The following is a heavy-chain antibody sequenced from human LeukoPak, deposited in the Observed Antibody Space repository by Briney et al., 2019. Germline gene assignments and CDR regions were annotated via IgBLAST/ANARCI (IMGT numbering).Heavy chain of an antibody. Sequence: GASVKVSCKASGYTFTGYYMHWVRQATGQGLEWMGWMNPNSGNTGYAQKFQGRVTMTRNTSISTAYMELSSLRSEDTAVYYCARRLDYSNSMDVWGQGTTVTVSS. CDR1: GYTFTGYY. CDR3: ARRLDYSNSMDV. CDR2: MNPNSGNT. V-gene: IGHV1-8*02. J-gene: IGHJ6*02. D-gene: IGHD4-4*01.